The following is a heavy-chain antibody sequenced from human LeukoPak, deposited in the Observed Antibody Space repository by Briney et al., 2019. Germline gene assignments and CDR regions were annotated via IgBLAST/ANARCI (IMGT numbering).Heavy chain of an antibody. CDR3: ARGYLIGTYYYYGMDV. CDR1: GFTLSSYS. D-gene: IGHD1-1*01. Sequence: GGSLRLSCAASGFTLSSYSMNWVRQAPGKGLEWVSSISSSSSYIYYADSVKGRFTISRDNAKNSLYLQMNSLRAEDTAVYYCARGYLIGTYYYYGMDVWGQGTTVTVSS. CDR2: ISSSSSYI. J-gene: IGHJ6*02. V-gene: IGHV3-21*04.